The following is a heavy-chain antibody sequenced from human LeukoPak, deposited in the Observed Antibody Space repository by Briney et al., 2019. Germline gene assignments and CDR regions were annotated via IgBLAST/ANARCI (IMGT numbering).Heavy chain of an antibody. CDR3: ERHHFHTVVTPGRY. Sequence: GESLQISCKGSGYSFTSYWIGWVRQMPGKGLEWMGIIYPGDSDTRYCPSFQGQVTLSADKSISTAYLQWSSLKASDTAMYYCERHHFHTVVTPGRYWGQGTLVTVSS. D-gene: IGHD4-23*01. CDR1: GYSFTSYW. J-gene: IGHJ4*02. V-gene: IGHV5-51*01. CDR2: IYPGDSDT.